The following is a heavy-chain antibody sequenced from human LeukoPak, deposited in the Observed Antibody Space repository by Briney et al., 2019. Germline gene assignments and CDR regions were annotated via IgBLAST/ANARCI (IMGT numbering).Heavy chain of an antibody. CDR1: GDSFTTHY. CDR2: ISYLGST. D-gene: IGHD3-22*01. Sequence: KPSETLSLTCTVSGDSFTTHYWSWIRQPPGRGLEWIGYISYLGSTNYNPSLKSRVTISIDTSKNEVSLMLTSVTAADTAVYYCASDSISMNAFDAWGQGTVVTVSS. J-gene: IGHJ3*01. V-gene: IGHV4-59*11. CDR3: ASDSISMNAFDA.